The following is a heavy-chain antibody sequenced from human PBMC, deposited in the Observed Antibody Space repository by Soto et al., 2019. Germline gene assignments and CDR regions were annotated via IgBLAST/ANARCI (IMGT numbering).Heavy chain of an antibody. D-gene: IGHD3-10*01. V-gene: IGHV3-74*01. Sequence: GGSLRLSCAASGFTFSSYWMHWVRQAPGKGLVWVSRINSDGSSTSYADSVKGRFTISRDNAKNTLYLQMNSLRAEDTAVYYCARTFGDPDAFDIWGQGTMVTVSS. CDR3: ARTFGDPDAFDI. CDR1: GFTFSSYW. J-gene: IGHJ3*02. CDR2: INSDGSST.